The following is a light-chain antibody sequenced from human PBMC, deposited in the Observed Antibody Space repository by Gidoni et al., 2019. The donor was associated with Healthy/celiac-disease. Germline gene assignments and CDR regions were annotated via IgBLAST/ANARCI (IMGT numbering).Light chain of an antibody. Sequence: DIVLTQSPATLSLSPGERATLSCRASQSVSSYLAWYQQKHGQAPRLLIYDASNRATGIQARFSGSGSGTDFTLTISSLEPEDFAVYYCQQRSNWLLTFXGXTKVEIK. J-gene: IGKJ4*01. CDR1: QSVSSY. CDR3: QQRSNWLLT. CDR2: DAS. V-gene: IGKV3-11*01.